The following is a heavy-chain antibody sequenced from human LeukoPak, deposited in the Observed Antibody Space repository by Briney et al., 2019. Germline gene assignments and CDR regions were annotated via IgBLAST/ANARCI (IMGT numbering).Heavy chain of an antibody. CDR1: GYTFTSYG. CDR3: ARGRRAIPYY. CDR2: MNPNSGNT. V-gene: IGHV1-8*02. Sequence: GASVKVSCKASGYTFTSYGISWVRQAPGQGFEWMGWMNPNSGNTGYAQKFQGRVTMTRNTSISTAYMELSSLRSEDTAVYYCARGRRAIPYYWGQGTLVTVSS. J-gene: IGHJ4*02.